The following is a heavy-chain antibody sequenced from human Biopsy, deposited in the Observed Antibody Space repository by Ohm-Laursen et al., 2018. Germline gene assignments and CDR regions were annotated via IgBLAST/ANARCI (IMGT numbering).Heavy chain of an antibody. J-gene: IGHJ5*01. D-gene: IGHD3-3*01. V-gene: IGHV1-2*02. Sequence: VASVKVSCKASAYSFGDHRIHWVRQAPGQGLEWMGWIDPKSGGTNYAQKFQGRVTMTRDTSISTTYMELRRLTSDDTAVFYCARELGDFWGGRRFDFWGQGTLVTVSS. CDR3: ARELGDFWGGRRFDF. CDR1: AYSFGDHR. CDR2: IDPKSGGT.